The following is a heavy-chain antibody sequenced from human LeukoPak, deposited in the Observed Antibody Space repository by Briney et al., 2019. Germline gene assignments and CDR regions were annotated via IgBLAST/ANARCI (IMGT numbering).Heavy chain of an antibody. J-gene: IGHJ4*02. CDR2: ISNSGST. CDR1: SGSINSYY. V-gene: IGHV4-59*08. CDR3: ARLIPLSDGYIYGSSYFDS. Sequence: SETLSLTCTVSSGSINSYYWSWIRQPPGKGLEWVGYISNSGSTKYNPSLKSRVTISVDTSKNQFSLKVSSVTAADTAIYYCARLIPLSDGYIYGSSYFDSWGQGTLVTVSS. D-gene: IGHD5-18*01.